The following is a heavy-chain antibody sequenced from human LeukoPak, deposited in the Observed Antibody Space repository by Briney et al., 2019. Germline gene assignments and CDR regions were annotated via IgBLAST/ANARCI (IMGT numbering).Heavy chain of an antibody. J-gene: IGHJ4*02. CDR2: IYTSGST. Sequence: SETLSLTCTVSGGSISSGSYYWSWIRQPAGKGLEWIGRIYTSGSTNYNPSLKSRVTISVDTSKNQFSLKLSSVTAADTAVYYCARSLSIVGATIGFDYWGQGTLVTVSS. CDR1: GGSISSGSYY. D-gene: IGHD1-26*01. V-gene: IGHV4-61*02. CDR3: ARSLSIVGATIGFDY.